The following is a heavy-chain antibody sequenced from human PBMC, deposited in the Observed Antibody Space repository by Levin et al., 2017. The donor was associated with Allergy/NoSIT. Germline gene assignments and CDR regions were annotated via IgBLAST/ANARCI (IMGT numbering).Heavy chain of an antibody. Sequence: SETLSLTCAVSGASISRSHWWSWVRQPPGKGLEWIGSIYYDGTTYYNPSLKSRVAISLDTSKNQFSLNLRSVTAADTAVYYCARGNAHYDTSGYPEYWGQGTLVTVSS. CDR1: GASISRSHW. CDR2: IYYDGTT. CDR3: ARGNAHYDTSGYPEY. D-gene: IGHD3-22*01. J-gene: IGHJ4*02. V-gene: IGHV4-4*02.